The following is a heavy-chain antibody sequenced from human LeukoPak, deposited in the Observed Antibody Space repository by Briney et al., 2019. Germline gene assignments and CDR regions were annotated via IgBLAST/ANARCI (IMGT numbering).Heavy chain of an antibody. CDR1: GGSFSGYY. D-gene: IGHD1-26*01. V-gene: IGHV4-34*01. J-gene: IGHJ4*02. CDR3: ARDSGEPFDY. Sequence: SETLSLTCAVYGGSFSGYYWSWIHQPPGKGLEWIGEINHSGSTNYNPSLKSRVTISVDTSKNQFSLKLSSVTAADTAVYYCARDSGEPFDYWGQGTLVTVSS. CDR2: INHSGST.